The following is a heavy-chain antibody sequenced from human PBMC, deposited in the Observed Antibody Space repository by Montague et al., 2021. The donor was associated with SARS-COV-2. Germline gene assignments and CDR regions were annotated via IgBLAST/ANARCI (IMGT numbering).Heavy chain of an antibody. CDR2: VFYSGTT. CDR1: GGSISNFY. V-gene: IGHV4-59*01. Sequence: SETLSLTCTVSGGSISNFYWSWLRQPPGRGLEWIAYVFYSGTTSYNPSLKSRATISVDTSKNQFSLRLDSVTAADTAVYYCAGDQPTRPRWYFDLWGRGTLVTVSS. J-gene: IGHJ2*01. D-gene: IGHD1-1*01. CDR3: AGDQPTRPRWYFDL.